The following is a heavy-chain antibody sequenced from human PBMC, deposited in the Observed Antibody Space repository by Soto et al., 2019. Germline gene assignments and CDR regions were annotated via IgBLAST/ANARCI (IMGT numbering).Heavy chain of an antibody. CDR2: IYSGGST. D-gene: IGHD6-13*01. CDR1: GFTVSTNY. CDR3: ARASIAAAGYYFDY. J-gene: IGHJ4*02. Sequence: TVGSLRLSCAASGFTVSTNYMSWVRRAPGKGLEWVSVIYSGGSTYYADSVKGRFTISRDNSKNTLYLQMNSLRAEDTAVYYCARASIAAAGYYFDYWGQGTLVTVSS. V-gene: IGHV3-53*01.